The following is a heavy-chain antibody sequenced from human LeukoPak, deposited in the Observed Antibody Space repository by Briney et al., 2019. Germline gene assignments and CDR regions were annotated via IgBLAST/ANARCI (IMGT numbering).Heavy chain of an antibody. Sequence: GGSLRLSCVASGFTFSSSAMSWVRQVPGKGLEWVSGISASGGSTNYADSVRGRFTISRDNSKNTLYVQMNSLRDEDTALYYCARDRGAAAGNWGQGTLVTVSS. V-gene: IGHV3-23*01. CDR3: ARDRGAAAGN. CDR1: GFTFSSSA. CDR2: ISASGGST. J-gene: IGHJ4*02. D-gene: IGHD6-13*01.